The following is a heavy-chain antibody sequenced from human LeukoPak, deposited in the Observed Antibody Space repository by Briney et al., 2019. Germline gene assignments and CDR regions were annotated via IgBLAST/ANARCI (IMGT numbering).Heavy chain of an antibody. CDR2: ISYDGSNK. V-gene: IGHV3-30*03. D-gene: IGHD6-19*01. J-gene: IGHJ4*02. CDR3: ARDGSSGWTWYFDY. Sequence: GGSLRLSCAASGFTFSSYGMHWVRQAPGKGLEWVAVISYDGSNKYYADSVKGRFTISRDNSKNTLYLQMNSLRAEDTAVYYCARDGSSGWTWYFDYWGQGTLVTVSS. CDR1: GFTFSSYG.